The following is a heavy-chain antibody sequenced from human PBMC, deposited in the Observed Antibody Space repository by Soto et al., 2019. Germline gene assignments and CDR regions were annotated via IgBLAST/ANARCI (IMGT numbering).Heavy chain of an antibody. Sequence: GKGLEYIAYMYHTGNAKYNPSLQSRVTLSVDTSKNQFSLRLASVTAADTAVYYCARDRTSSGYYFDYSLDYWGQGTRVTVSS. CDR2: MYHTGNA. J-gene: IGHJ4*02. CDR3: ARDRTSSGYYFDYSLDY. V-gene: IGHV4-59*01. D-gene: IGHD3-22*01.